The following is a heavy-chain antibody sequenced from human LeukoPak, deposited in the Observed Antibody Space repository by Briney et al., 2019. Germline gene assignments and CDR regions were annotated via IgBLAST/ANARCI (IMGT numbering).Heavy chain of an antibody. CDR2: MNPNSGNT. V-gene: IGHV1-8*01. CDR1: GYTFTCYD. D-gene: IGHD6-19*01. CDR3: ASAGGESGWYSSFNYYYYGMDV. Sequence: GASVKVSCKASGYTFTCYDINWVRQATGQGLEWMGWMNPNSGNTGYAQKFQGRVTMTRNTSISTAYMELSSLRSEDTAVYYCASAGGESGWYSSFNYYYYGMDVWGQGTTVTVSS. J-gene: IGHJ6*02.